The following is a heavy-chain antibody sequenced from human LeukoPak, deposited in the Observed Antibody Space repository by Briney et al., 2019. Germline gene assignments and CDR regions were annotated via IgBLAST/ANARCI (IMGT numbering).Heavy chain of an antibody. V-gene: IGHV4-59*08. CDR2: IYYSGST. J-gene: IGHJ5*02. CDR3: ARQRGRWLQLSWFDP. CDR1: GGSISSYY. D-gene: IGHD5-24*01. Sequence: TASETLSLTCTVSGGSISSYYWSWIRQPPGKGLVWIGYIYYSGSTNYNPSLESRVTISVDTSKNQFSLKLSSVTAADTAVYYCARQRGRWLQLSWFDPWGQGTLVTVSS.